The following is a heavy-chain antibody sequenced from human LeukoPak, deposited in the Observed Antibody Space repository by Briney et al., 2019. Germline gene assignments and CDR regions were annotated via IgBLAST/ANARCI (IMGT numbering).Heavy chain of an antibody. CDR2: ISSSSSYI. CDR1: GFTVSSNY. Sequence: PGGSLRLSCAASGFTVSSNYMSWVRQAPGKGLEWVSSISSSSSYIYYADSVKGRFTISRDNAKNSLYLQMNSLRAEDTAVYYCARDDIGDSLTYYDILTQIDYWGQGTLVTVSS. J-gene: IGHJ4*02. V-gene: IGHV3-21*01. D-gene: IGHD3-9*01. CDR3: ARDDIGDSLTYYDILTQIDY.